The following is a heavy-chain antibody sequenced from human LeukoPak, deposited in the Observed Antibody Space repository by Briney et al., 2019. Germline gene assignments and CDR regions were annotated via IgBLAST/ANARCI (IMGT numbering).Heavy chain of an antibody. V-gene: IGHV3-30*02. J-gene: IGHJ4*02. CDR3: AKRGAEVGVTVAPGDY. CDR1: GFTFSSYG. CDR2: TRYDGSNK. D-gene: IGHD3-16*02. Sequence: GGSLRLSCAASGFTFSSYGMHWVRQAPGKGLEWVAFTRYDGSNKYYADSVKGRFTISRDNSKNTLYLQMNSLRAEDTAVYYCAKRGAEVGVTVAPGDYWGQGTLVTVSS.